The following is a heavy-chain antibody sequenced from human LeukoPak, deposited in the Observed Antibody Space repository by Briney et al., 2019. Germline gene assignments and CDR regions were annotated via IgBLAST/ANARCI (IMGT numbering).Heavy chain of an antibody. J-gene: IGHJ4*01. Sequence: GGALRLSCAASGFTFRTFWMTWVRQAPGTGLEWVANINQDASEKYYVDSVKDRFTISRDNAKNSLYLQMNSLRAEDTAVYYCARWRHDNGFDYWGHGTLVTVSS. CDR2: INQDASEK. D-gene: IGHD1-1*01. V-gene: IGHV3-7*01. CDR3: ARWRHDNGFDY. CDR1: GFTFRTFW.